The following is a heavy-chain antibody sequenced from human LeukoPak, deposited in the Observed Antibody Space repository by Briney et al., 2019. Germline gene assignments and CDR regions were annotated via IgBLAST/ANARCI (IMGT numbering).Heavy chain of an antibody. CDR3: ARSNRAGIVYYFDY. Sequence: ASVKVSCKASGYTFTNYAINWVRQAPGQGLEWMGWINTNTGNPTYAQGFTGRFVFSLDTSVGTAYLQISSLKAEDTAVYYCARSNRAGIVYYFDYWGQGTLVTVSS. CDR2: INTNTGNP. V-gene: IGHV7-4-1*02. D-gene: IGHD1-26*01. CDR1: GYTFTNYA. J-gene: IGHJ4*02.